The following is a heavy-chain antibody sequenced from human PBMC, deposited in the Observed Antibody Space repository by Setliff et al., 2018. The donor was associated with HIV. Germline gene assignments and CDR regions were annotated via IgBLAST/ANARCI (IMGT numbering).Heavy chain of an antibody. J-gene: IGHJ4*02. V-gene: IGHV4-4*07. CDR3: ARGPPFAF. CDR2: FYTSGST. Sequence: SETLSLTCTVSGGSIRNEDYFWSWIRQPAGKGLEWIGRFYTSGSTNYNPSLKSRVTMSVDTSRHQFFLKLTSVTADDTGVYYCARGPPFAFWGQGLLVTVSS. CDR1: GGSIRNEDYF.